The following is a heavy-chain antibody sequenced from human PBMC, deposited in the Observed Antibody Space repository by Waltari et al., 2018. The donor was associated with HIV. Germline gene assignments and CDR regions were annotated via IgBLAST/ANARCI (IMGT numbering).Heavy chain of an antibody. Sequence: EVQLVEFGGGLVQPGRSLRLSCTGFGFSFGDFAISWFRRAPGKGVEWVGVIRSRSYGGATEYAASAKGRFTISRDDLKSVAYLQMNSLKTEDTAVYYCTRSSKLDYWGQGTLVTVSS. J-gene: IGHJ4*02. D-gene: IGHD4-4*01. CDR1: GFSFGDFA. CDR3: TRSSKLDY. V-gene: IGHV3-49*03. CDR2: IRSRSYGGAT.